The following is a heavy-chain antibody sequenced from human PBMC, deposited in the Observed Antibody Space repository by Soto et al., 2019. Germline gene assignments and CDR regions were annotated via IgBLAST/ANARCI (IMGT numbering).Heavy chain of an antibody. V-gene: IGHV3-7*01. Sequence: GGSLRLSCAASGFTFSNSWMSWVRQAPGKGLEWVANIKENGRDKYYMDSVKGRFTISGDNAENSLHLHMISLRAEDTGVYYCARDSPILKAGQDYWGQGTLVTVSS. J-gene: IGHJ4*02. CDR2: IKENGRDK. CDR1: GFTFSNSW. CDR3: ARDSPILKAGQDY. D-gene: IGHD2-2*02.